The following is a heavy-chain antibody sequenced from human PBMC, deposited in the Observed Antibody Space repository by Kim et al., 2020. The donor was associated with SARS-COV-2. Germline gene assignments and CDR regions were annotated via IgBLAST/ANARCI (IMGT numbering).Heavy chain of an antibody. CDR3: ARFGDGSGSYWAKGGMDV. J-gene: IGHJ6*02. V-gene: IGHV1-2*04. CDR1: GYTFTGYY. Sequence: ASVKVSCKASGYTFTGYYMHWVRQAPGQGLEWMGWINPNSGGTNYAQKFQGWVTMTRDTSISTAYMELSRLRSDDTAVYYCARFGDGSGSYWAKGGMDVWGQGTTVTVSS. CDR2: INPNSGGT. D-gene: IGHD3-10*01.